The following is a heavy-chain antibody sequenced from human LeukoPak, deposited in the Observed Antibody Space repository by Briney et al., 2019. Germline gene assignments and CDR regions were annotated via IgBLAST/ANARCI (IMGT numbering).Heavy chain of an antibody. Sequence: GASVKVSCKASGYTFTRYGISWVRQAPGQGLEWMGWISANNGDTSSAQKFQGRVTMTTDTSTSTAYMELRSLRSDDTAVYYCARDFFHGHCAGLSCFLLDYWGQGSLVTVSS. CDR2: ISANNGDT. D-gene: IGHD2-15*01. CDR1: GYTFTRYG. J-gene: IGHJ4*02. V-gene: IGHV1-18*01. CDR3: ARDFFHGHCAGLSCFLLDY.